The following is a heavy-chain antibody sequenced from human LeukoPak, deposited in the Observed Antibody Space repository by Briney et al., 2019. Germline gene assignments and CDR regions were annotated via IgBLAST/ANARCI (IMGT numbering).Heavy chain of an antibody. CDR3: ARKPGYRRGRYGGGY. CDR1: GYTFTCYY. Sequence: GASVKVSCKASGYTFTCYYMHWVRQAPGQGLEWMGRINPNSGGTNYAQKFQGRVTMTRDTSISTAYMELSRLRSDDTAVYYCARKPGYRRGRYGGGYWGQGTLVTVSS. J-gene: IGHJ4*02. V-gene: IGHV1-2*06. CDR2: INPNSGGT. D-gene: IGHD6-13*01.